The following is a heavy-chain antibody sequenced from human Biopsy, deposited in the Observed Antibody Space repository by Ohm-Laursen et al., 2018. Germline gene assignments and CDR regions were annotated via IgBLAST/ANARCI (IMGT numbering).Heavy chain of an antibody. V-gene: IGHV4-38-2*01. CDR3: ARVGSGWAPFDK. CDR1: GYSISSDYR. Sequence: SETLSLTCAVSGYSISSDYRWGWIRQAPGKTLEWLGNIFKDGNYHYNPSLRSRLIISIDTSKNQFSLMMTSVSGADTAVYFCARVGSGWAPFDKWGPGTLVTVSS. D-gene: IGHD6-19*01. CDR2: IFKDGNY. J-gene: IGHJ4*02.